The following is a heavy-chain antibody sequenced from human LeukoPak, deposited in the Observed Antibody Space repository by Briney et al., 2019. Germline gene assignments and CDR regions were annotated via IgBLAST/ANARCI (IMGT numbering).Heavy chain of an antibody. J-gene: IGHJ4*02. CDR1: GFTFSTYS. CDR2: IIISSRSI. V-gene: IGHV3-21*01. CDR3: ARRLNYGDYGNDY. Sequence: GGSLRLSCAASGFTFSTYSMNWVRQAPGKGLEWVSTIIISSRSISFADSVTGRFTISRDNAKNSLYLQMNSLRAEDTAVYYCARRLNYGDYGNDYWGQGTLVTVSS. D-gene: IGHD4-17*01.